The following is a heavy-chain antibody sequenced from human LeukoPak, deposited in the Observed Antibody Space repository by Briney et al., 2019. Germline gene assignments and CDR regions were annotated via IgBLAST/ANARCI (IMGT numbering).Heavy chain of an antibody. CDR1: GFTFSSYG. D-gene: IGHD6-13*01. CDR3: ARPNRGSWYSPFDY. CDR2: ISYDGSNK. J-gene: IGHJ4*02. Sequence: PGGSLRLSCAASGFTFSSYGMHWVRQAPGKGLEWVAVISYDGSNKYYADSVKGRFTISRGNSKNTLYLQMNSLRAEDTAVYYCARPNRGSWYSPFDYWGQGTLVTVSS. V-gene: IGHV3-30*03.